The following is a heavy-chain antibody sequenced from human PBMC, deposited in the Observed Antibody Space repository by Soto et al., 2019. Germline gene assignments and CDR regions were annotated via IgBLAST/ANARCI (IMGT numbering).Heavy chain of an antibody. V-gene: IGHV1-69*01. CDR3: ARDQEIRADLPLTLGSWNYHGMDV. J-gene: IGHJ6*02. CDR2: IIPMFGTG. D-gene: IGHD3-10*01. Sequence: QVQLVQSGAEEKKPGSSVKVSCKAAGGTFNNNAMNWVRQAPGQGLEWMGGIIPMFGTGNYAQKFKGRVTITADESTRTVYMELSSLRSDDTSVYYCARDQEIRADLPLTLGSWNYHGMDVCGQGTAVTVSS. CDR1: GGTFNNNA.